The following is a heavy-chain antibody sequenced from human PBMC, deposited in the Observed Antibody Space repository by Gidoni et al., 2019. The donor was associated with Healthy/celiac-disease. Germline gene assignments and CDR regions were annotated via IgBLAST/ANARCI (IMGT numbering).Heavy chain of an antibody. V-gene: IGHV4-39*01. D-gene: IGHD2-2*01. CDR2: IYYSGST. Sequence: QLQLQESGPGLVKPSETLSLTCTVSGGSISSSSYYWGWIRQPPGKGLEWIGSIYYSGSTYYNPSLKSRVTISVDTSKNQFSLKLSSVTAADTAVYYCARHSLKRARYQLLLSWFDPWGQGTLVTVSS. CDR3: ARHSLKRARYQLLLSWFDP. CDR1: GGSISSSSYY. J-gene: IGHJ5*02.